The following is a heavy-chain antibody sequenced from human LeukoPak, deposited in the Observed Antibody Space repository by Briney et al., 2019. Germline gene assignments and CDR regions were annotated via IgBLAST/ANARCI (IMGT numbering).Heavy chain of an antibody. J-gene: IGHJ4*02. CDR1: GFTFSGYA. CDR3: ARDPVLRIAVAGSYFDY. D-gene: IGHD6-19*01. V-gene: IGHV3-30*04. Sequence: GGSLRLSCAPSGFTFSGYAMHWVRQAPGKGLEGVAVISYDGSNKYYEDSVKGRFTISRDNSKNTLYLQMNSLRAEDTAVYYCARDPVLRIAVAGSYFDYWGQGTLVTVSS. CDR2: ISYDGSNK.